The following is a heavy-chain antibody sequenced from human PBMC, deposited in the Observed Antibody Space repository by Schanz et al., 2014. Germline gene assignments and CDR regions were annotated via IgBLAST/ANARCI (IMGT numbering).Heavy chain of an antibody. CDR1: GFSVSTNY. J-gene: IGHJ3*01. D-gene: IGHD2-21*01. CDR2: LYINAGST. Sequence: EVQLVESGGGLIQPGGSLRLSCAVSGFSVSTNYMSWARQAPGKGLEWISSLYINAGSTRYADSVKGRFFISRDSSKNTLFLQMNSLRADDTAIYFCARDEGRDGYNLAFDVGGQGTLVTVSS. CDR3: ARDEGRDGYNLAFDV. V-gene: IGHV3-53*01.